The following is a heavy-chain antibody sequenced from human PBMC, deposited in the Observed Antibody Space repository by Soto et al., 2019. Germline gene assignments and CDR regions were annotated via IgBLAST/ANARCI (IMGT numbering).Heavy chain of an antibody. Sequence: QVQLVESGGGVVQPGRSLRLSCAASGFTFSSYGMHWVRQAPGKGLEWVALISYDGSDKYYADSVKGRFTISRDNSKNTLYLQMNSLRVEDTAVYYCRAGQYVSDYWGQGTLVTVSS. D-gene: IGHD6-13*01. V-gene: IGHV3-30*03. J-gene: IGHJ4*02. CDR3: RAGQYVSDY. CDR1: GFTFSSYG. CDR2: ISYDGSDK.